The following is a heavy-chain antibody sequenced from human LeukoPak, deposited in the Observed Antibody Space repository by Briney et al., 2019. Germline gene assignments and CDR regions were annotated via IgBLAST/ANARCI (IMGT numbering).Heavy chain of an antibody. Sequence: SETLSLTCVVSGGSISSSSWWSWVRQPPGKGLEWIGEIYHSGRTTYNPSLKSRVTISIDKSKNQSSLKLSSVTAADTAVYYCARADYYYDSSGYSGHYYYMDVWGKGTTVTVSS. CDR1: GGSISSSSW. J-gene: IGHJ6*03. D-gene: IGHD3-22*01. V-gene: IGHV4-4*02. CDR3: ARADYYYDSSGYSGHYYYMDV. CDR2: IYHSGRT.